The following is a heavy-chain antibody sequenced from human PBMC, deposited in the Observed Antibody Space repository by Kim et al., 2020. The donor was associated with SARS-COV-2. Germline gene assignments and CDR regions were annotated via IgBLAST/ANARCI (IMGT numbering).Heavy chain of an antibody. Sequence: SVKGRYTISRDKSKNTLYLQMNSLRAEDTAVYYCARAGPYCSSTSCYPDYWGQGTLVTVSS. V-gene: IGHV3-53*01. D-gene: IGHD2-2*01. J-gene: IGHJ4*02. CDR3: ARAGPYCSSTSCYPDY.